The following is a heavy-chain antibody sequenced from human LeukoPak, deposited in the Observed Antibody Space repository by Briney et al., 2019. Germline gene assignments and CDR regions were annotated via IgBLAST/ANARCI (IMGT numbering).Heavy chain of an antibody. CDR3: ARAGTLTYYYDSSGYYPLTY. D-gene: IGHD3-22*01. V-gene: IGHV1-69*04. CDR1: GGTFSSYA. J-gene: IGHJ4*02. CDR2: IIPILGIA. Sequence: SVKVSCTASGGTFSSYAISWVRQAPGQGLEWMGRIIPILGIANYAQKFQGRVTITADKSTSTAYMELSSLRSEDTAVYYCARAGTLTYYYDSSGYYPLTYWGQGTLVTVSS.